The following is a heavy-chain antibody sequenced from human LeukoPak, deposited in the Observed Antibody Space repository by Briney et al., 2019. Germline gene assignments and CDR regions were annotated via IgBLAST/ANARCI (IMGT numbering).Heavy chain of an antibody. Sequence: PSETLSLTCTVSGDSISSHYWTWVRQPPGKGLEWIGYMYFTGNTNYNPSLWSRVTLSMDTSKNPFSLRLTSVTAADTAVYYCARADSANYYDSGNYFNYFYMDVWGRGTTVTVSS. CDR1: GDSISSHY. J-gene: IGHJ6*03. CDR2: MYFTGNT. V-gene: IGHV4-59*11. CDR3: ARADSANYYDSGNYFNYFYMDV. D-gene: IGHD3-10*01.